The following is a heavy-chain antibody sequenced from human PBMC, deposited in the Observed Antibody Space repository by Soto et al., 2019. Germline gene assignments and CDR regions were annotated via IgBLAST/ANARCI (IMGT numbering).Heavy chain of an antibody. CDR2: IQNTGGT. CDR1: GGSFSEHH. J-gene: IGHJ6*02. D-gene: IGHD1-1*01. Sequence: QVQVQQWGAGLLKPSETLSLTCAVYGGSFSEHHLSWIRQPPGKCLEWIGEIQNTGGTNYSRSLKSRVTIPVDRSKNQLSMSLTSVAAADPAVYYSARSRNLEVWGQGTTVIVS. CDR3: ARSRNLEV. V-gene: IGHV4-34*01.